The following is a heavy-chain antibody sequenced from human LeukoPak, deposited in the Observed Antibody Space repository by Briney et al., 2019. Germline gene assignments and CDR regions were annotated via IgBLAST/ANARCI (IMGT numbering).Heavy chain of an antibody. CDR3: ARRWNYGRNYYIDV. Sequence: PSETLSLTCAVSGGSFSHYYWSWIRQSPGRGVEWIGEINDSGTINYNPSLMSRVTISVDKSKNHFSLKLSSATAADTAVYYCARRWNYGRNYYIDVWGKGATVSVSS. J-gene: IGHJ6*03. D-gene: IGHD1-7*01. CDR1: GGSFSHYY. V-gene: IGHV4-34*01. CDR2: INDSGTI.